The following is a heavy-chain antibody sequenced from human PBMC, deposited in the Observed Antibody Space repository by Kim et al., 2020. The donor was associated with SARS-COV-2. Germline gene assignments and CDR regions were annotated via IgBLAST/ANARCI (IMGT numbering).Heavy chain of an antibody. V-gene: IGHV3-49*02. CDR3: SRVGAGTRISWFDP. Sequence: TSVKGRFTISRDDSKSITYLQMKSLKTEDTAVYYCSRVGAGTRISWFDPWGQGTLVTVSS. D-gene: IGHD6-13*01. J-gene: IGHJ5*02.